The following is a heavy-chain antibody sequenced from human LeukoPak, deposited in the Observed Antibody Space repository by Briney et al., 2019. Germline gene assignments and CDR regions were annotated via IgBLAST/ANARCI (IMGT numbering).Heavy chain of an antibody. D-gene: IGHD3-3*01. CDR3: ARDRYYDFWSGSHYFDY. CDR2: IIPIFSTA. V-gene: IGHV1-69*06. Sequence: SVKVSCKASGGTFSSYAISWVRQAPGQGLEWMGGIIPIFSTANYAQKFQGRVTITADKSTSTTYMELSSLRSEDTAVYYCARDRYYDFWSGSHYFDYWGQGTLVTVSS. J-gene: IGHJ4*02. CDR1: GGTFSSYA.